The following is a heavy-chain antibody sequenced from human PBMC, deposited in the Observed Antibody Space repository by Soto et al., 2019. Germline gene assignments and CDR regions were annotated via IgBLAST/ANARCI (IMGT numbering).Heavy chain of an antibody. J-gene: IGHJ4*02. Sequence: RGSVXVSFRSDLGTFSIYASIGWRRAPGQGLEWMGGIIPIFGTANYAKKFQGRVTITADESTSRAYMELSRMRSEDKDVYYCERTGGRGRTPYWGQGTLVTVSS. CDR1: LGTFSIYA. D-gene: IGHD2-15*01. CDR3: ERTGGRGRTPY. CDR2: IIPIFGTA. V-gene: IGHV1-69*01.